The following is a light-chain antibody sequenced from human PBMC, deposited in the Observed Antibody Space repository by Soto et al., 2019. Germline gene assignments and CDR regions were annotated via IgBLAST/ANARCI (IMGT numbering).Light chain of an antibody. CDR3: MQALQTPLT. CDR1: QGIRND. J-gene: IGKJ4*01. CDR2: AAS. V-gene: IGKV1-17*01. Sequence: DIQMTQSPSSLSASVGDRVTITCRASQGIRNDLGWYQQKPGKAPKRLIYAASSLQSGVPDRFSGSGSGTDFTLKISRVEAEDVGVYYCMQALQTPLTFGGGTKVEIK.